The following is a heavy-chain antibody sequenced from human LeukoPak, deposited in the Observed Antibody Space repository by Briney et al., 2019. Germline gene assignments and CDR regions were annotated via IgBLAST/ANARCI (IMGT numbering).Heavy chain of an antibody. V-gene: IGHV3-33*01. CDR2: IWYDGSNN. D-gene: IGHD3-22*01. CDR1: GFTFSRFG. CDR3: ARDYYYDSSGYWDYYFDY. J-gene: IGHJ4*02. Sequence: GGSLRLSCAASGFTFSRFGMHWVRQAPGKGLEWVAVIWYDGSNNYYADSVKGRFTISRDNSKNTLYLEMNSLRAEDTAVYYCARDYYYDSSGYWDYYFDYWGQGTLVSVSS.